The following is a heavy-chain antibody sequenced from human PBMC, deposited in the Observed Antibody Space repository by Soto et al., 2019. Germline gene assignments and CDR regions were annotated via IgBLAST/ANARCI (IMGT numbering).Heavy chain of an antibody. D-gene: IGHD3-3*01. V-gene: IGHV1-18*04. Sequence: QIQLVQSGGEVRQPGASVRLSCKTSGYSFSSYGINWLRQAPGQGLEWMGWISGYNGDTNIAQNLQGKPTMCSVPLTFTAYRGRARLNSEDTAVYLCGRIRLPGTGSSDFWGDGSRWFDPWGQGTLVAVSS. J-gene: IGHJ5*02. CDR1: GYSFSSYG. CDR2: ISGYNGDT. CDR3: GRIRLPGTGSSDFWGDGSRWFDP.